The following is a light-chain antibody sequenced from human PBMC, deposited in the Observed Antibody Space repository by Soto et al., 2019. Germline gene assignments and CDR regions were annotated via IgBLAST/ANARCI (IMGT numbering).Light chain of an antibody. CDR3: QQRSNWPGT. V-gene: IGKV3-11*01. CDR2: DAS. J-gene: IGKJ1*01. CDR1: QSVSSY. Sequence: DILMTQSPATLSVSPGERATFSCGASQSVSSYLAWYQQKPGQAPRLLIYDASNRATGIPARFSGSGSGTDFTLTISSLEPEDFAVYYCQQRSNWPGTFGQGTKVDIK.